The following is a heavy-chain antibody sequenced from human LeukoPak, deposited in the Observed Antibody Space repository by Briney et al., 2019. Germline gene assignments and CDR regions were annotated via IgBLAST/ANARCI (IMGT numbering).Heavy chain of an antibody. CDR2: IYYSGST. Sequence: SETLSLTCTVSGGSISSSSYYWGWIRQPPGKGLEWIGSIYYSGSTYYNPSLKSRVTISVDTSKNQFSLKLSSVTAADTAVYYCARRLGRKFGERFYYYHYMDVWGKGTTVTISS. J-gene: IGHJ6*03. V-gene: IGHV4-39*01. CDR3: ARRLGRKFGERFYYYHYMDV. D-gene: IGHD3-10*01. CDR1: GGSISSSSYY.